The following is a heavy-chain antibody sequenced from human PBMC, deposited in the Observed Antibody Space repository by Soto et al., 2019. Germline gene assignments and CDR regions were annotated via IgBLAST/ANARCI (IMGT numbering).Heavy chain of an antibody. CDR3: ARRFNYWYFDL. CDR1: GFTFSSYA. Sequence: GSLRLSCAASGFTFSSYAMHWVRQAPGKGLVWVSRINYDGSSTSYADSVKGRFTISRDNAKNTLYLQMNSLRAEDTAVYYCARRFNYWYFDLWGRGTLVTVSS. CDR2: INYDGSST. V-gene: IGHV3-74*01. J-gene: IGHJ2*01.